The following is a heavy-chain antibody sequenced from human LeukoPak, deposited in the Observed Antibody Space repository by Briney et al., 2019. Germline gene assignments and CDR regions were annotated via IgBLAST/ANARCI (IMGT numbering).Heavy chain of an antibody. Sequence: GGSLRLSCAASGFTFSSYAMSWVRQAPGKGLEWVANIKQDGSEKYYVDSVKGRFTISRDNAKNSLYLQMNSLRAEDTAVYYCARGSDDSSGYYYENAFDIWGQGTMVTVSS. V-gene: IGHV3-7*01. CDR1: GFTFSSYA. CDR3: ARGSDDSSGYYYENAFDI. J-gene: IGHJ3*02. CDR2: IKQDGSEK. D-gene: IGHD3-22*01.